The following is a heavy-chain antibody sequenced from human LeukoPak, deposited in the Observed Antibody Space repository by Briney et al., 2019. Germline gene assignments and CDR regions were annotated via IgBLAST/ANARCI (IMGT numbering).Heavy chain of an antibody. CDR1: GYTFTGYY. D-gene: IGHD1-26*01. Sequence: ASVKVSCKASGYTFTGYYMHWVRQAPGQGLEWMGWINPNSGGTNYAQKFQGRVTMTRDTSISTAYMELSRLRSDDTAVYYWARVVVGATTPEVAFDIWGQGTMVTVSS. V-gene: IGHV1-2*02. CDR3: ARVVVGATTPEVAFDI. CDR2: INPNSGGT. J-gene: IGHJ3*02.